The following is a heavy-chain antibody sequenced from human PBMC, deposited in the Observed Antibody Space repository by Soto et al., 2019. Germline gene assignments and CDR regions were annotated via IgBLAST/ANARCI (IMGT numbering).Heavy chain of an antibody. Sequence: ASVKVSCKASGGTFSSYAISWVRQAPGQELEWMGGIIPTFGTANYAQKFQGRVTITADKSTSTAYMELSSLRSEDTAVYYCARDPLPPTVVTYDAFDIWGQGTMVTVSS. CDR3: ARDPLPPTVVTYDAFDI. CDR2: IIPTFGTA. D-gene: IGHD4-17*01. V-gene: IGHV1-69*06. CDR1: GGTFSSYA. J-gene: IGHJ3*02.